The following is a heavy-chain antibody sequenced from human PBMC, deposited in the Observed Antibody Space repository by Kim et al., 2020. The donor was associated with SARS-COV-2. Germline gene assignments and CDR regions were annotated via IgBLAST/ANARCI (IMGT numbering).Heavy chain of an antibody. CDR3: ARGGGSSGWPDY. D-gene: IGHD6-19*01. V-gene: IGHV4-34*01. Sequence: NYNPSLKSRVTISVDTSKNQFSLKLNSVTAADTAVYYCARGGGSSGWPDYWGQGTLVTVSS. J-gene: IGHJ4*02.